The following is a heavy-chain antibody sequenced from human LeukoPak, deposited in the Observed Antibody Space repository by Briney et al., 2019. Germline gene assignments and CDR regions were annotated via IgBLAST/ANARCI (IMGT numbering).Heavy chain of an antibody. V-gene: IGHV4-39*01. CDR2: IYYSGNT. D-gene: IGHD1-7*01. J-gene: IGHJ4*02. CDR1: GGSISSSSYY. Sequence: SETLSLTCTVSGGSISSSSYYWGWIRQPPGKGLEWIGSIYYSGNTYYNPSLKSRVTVSVDTSENQFSLKLTSVTAADAAVYYCATKKWNYYFDSWGQGTLVTVSS. CDR3: ATKKWNYYFDS.